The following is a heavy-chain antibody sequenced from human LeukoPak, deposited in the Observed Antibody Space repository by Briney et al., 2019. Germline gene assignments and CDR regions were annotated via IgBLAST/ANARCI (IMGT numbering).Heavy chain of an antibody. J-gene: IGHJ4*02. CDR2: XXSGST. Sequence: XXSGSTNYNPSLKSRVTILVDTSKNHFSLKLSSVTAADTAVYYCARGSPPDYCSSSSCYDDYWGQGTLVTVSS. V-gene: IGHV4-34*01. D-gene: IGHD2-2*01. CDR3: ARGSPPDYCSSSSCYDDY.